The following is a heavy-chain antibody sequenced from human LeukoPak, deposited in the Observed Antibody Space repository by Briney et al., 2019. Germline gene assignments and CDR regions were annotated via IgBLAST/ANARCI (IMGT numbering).Heavy chain of an antibody. CDR2: IIPIFGTA. V-gene: IGHV1-69*13. CDR1: GGTFSSYA. J-gene: IGHJ4*02. D-gene: IGHD2-21*02. CDR3: ARFGGDDPRVFDY. Sequence: SVKVSCKASGGTFSSYAISWVRQAPGQGFEWMGGIIPIFGTANYAQKFQGRVTITADESTSTAYMELSSLRSEDTAVYYCARFGGDDPRVFDYWGQGTLVTVSS.